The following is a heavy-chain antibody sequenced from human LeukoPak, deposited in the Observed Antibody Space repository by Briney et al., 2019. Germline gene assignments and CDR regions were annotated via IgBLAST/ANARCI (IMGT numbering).Heavy chain of an antibody. Sequence: PGGSLRLSCAASGFTFSSYWMAWVRQAPGKGLEWVANIKQDGSEKYYVESVKGRLTISRDNAKNSLYLQMNRLRAEDTAVYYCARGLSWTAMDYWGQGTLVTVSS. CDR2: IKQDGSEK. D-gene: IGHD5-18*01. V-gene: IGHV3-7*01. CDR1: GFTFSSYW. J-gene: IGHJ4*02. CDR3: ARGLSWTAMDY.